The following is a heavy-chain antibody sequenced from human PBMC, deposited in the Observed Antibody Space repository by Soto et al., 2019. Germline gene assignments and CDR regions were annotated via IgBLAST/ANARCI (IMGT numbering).Heavy chain of an antibody. D-gene: IGHD6-13*01. V-gene: IGHV4-59*01. CDR2: IHYSGTT. CDR3: AAGEASSRNLAPYYLDF. Sequence: SETLSLTCTVSGGSMRNYFWTWIRQPPGKGLEWIGNIHYSGTTSFFPSYNPSLRSRVTISEDMSKNQFSLKLLSVTTADTAVYFCAAGEASSRNLAPYYLDFWGQGTLVTVSS. CDR1: GGSMRNYF. J-gene: IGHJ4*02.